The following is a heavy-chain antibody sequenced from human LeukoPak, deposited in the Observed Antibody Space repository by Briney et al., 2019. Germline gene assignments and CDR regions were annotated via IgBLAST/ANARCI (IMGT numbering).Heavy chain of an antibody. V-gene: IGHV3-30*04. CDR2: ISYDGSNK. Sequence: GRSLRLSCAASGFTFSSYAMHWVRQAPGKGLEWVVVISYDGSNKYYADSVEGRFTISRDNSKNTLYLQMNSLRAEDTAVYYCARDSGGYSYGYDYFDYWGQGTLVTVSS. CDR1: GFTFSSYA. D-gene: IGHD5-18*01. J-gene: IGHJ4*02. CDR3: ARDSGGYSYGYDYFDY.